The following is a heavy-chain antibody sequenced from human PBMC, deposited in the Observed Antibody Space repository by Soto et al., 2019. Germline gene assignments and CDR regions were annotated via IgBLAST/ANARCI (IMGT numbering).Heavy chain of an antibody. CDR1: GFTFNEHA. D-gene: IGHD4-17*01. Sequence: GGSLRLSCAASGFTFNEHAMHWVRQSQGKGLEWVSGISGSGGTMGYAVSVKARFTISSDNAKNSLSLQMNSLRTEDTALYFCVKDTSPAYDDHIEFFDSWGRGTLVTVSS. V-gene: IGHV3-9*01. CDR3: VKDTSPAYDDHIEFFDS. J-gene: IGHJ4*02. CDR2: ISGSGGTM.